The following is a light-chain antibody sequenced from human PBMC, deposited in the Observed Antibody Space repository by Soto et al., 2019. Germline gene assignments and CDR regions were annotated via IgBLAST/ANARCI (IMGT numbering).Light chain of an antibody. CDR2: DVS. Sequence: ELTLTQSRLXAXVGDXAMIXXRASQSISSWLAWYQQKPGKANKILIYDVSTWESGVTSRFSGSGSATEFTLTISSLQPDDSAPYYCQQYNSFLYSFCQGTDLDIK. V-gene: IGKV1-5*01. CDR1: QSISSW. CDR3: QQYNSFLYS. J-gene: IGKJ2*01.